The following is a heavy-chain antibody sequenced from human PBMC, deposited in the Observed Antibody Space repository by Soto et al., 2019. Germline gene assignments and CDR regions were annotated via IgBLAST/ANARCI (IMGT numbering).Heavy chain of an antibody. CDR3: ARDLWGYCGTDCYPLDV. D-gene: IGHD2-21*02. V-gene: IGHV4-59*01. CDR2: MYNTGRT. Sequence: QVQLQESGPGLVKPSETLSLTCTVSGGTISRYYWSWIRQPPGKGLEWIGYMYNTGRTVYNPSFMSRVTISVDTSKNPFSLKLNSVTAADTAVYYCARDLWGYCGTDCYPLDVWGQGTTVTVSS. J-gene: IGHJ6*02. CDR1: GGTISRYY.